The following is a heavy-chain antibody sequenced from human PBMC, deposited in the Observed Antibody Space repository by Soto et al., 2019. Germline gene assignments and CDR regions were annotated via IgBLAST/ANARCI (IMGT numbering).Heavy chain of an antibody. CDR2: INPSGGST. D-gene: IGHD5-12*01. CDR3: ARALHRSGYGGLI. CDR1: GYTFTSYY. J-gene: IGHJ3*02. V-gene: IGHV1-46*03. Sequence: QVQLVQSGAEVKKPGASVKVSCKASGYTFTSYYMHWVRQAPGQGLEWMGIINPSGGSTSYAQKYLGRVTRTRDTSTSTVYMELSSLRAEDTAAYYCARALHRSGYGGLIWGQGTMVTVSS.